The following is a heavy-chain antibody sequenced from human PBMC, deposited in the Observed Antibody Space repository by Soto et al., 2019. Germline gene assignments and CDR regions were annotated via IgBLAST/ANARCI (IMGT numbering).Heavy chain of an antibody. D-gene: IGHD2-2*01. CDR2: ISSSSSYI. CDR3: AKDSGIVVVPAAMYNWFDP. CDR1: GFTFSSYS. Sequence: PGGSLRLSCAASGFTFSSYSMNWVRQAPGKGLDWVSSISSSSSYIYYADSVKGRFTISRDNSKNTLYLQMNSLRAEDTAVYYCAKDSGIVVVPAAMYNWFDPWGQGTLVTVSS. V-gene: IGHV3-21*04. J-gene: IGHJ5*02.